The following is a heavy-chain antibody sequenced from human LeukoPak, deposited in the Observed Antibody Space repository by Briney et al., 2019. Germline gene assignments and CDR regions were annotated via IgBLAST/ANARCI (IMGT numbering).Heavy chain of an antibody. V-gene: IGHV4-34*01. D-gene: IGHD1-20*01. CDR2: INHSGST. J-gene: IGHJ4*02. CDR3: ARSVTGRFDY. CDR1: GGSFSGYY. Sequence: SETLSLTCAVYGGSFSGYYWSWIRQPPGKGLEWIGEINHSGSTNYNPSLKSRVTISVDTSKNQFSLKLSSVTAADTAVYYCARSVTGRFDYWGQGTLVTVSS.